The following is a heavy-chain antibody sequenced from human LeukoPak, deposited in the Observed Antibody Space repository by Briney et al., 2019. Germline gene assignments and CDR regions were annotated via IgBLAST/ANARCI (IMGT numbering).Heavy chain of an antibody. J-gene: IGHJ4*02. V-gene: IGHV3-23*01. CDR3: AKSNRPKYYYDSSGSQGRYYFDY. CDR1: GFTFSSYA. Sequence: GGSLRLSCAASGFTFSSYAMSWVRQAPGKGLEWVSAISGSGGSTYYADSVKGRFTISRDNSKNTLYLQMNGLRAEDTAVYYCAKSNRPKYYYDSSGSQGRYYFDYWGQGTLVTVSS. D-gene: IGHD3-22*01. CDR2: ISGSGGST.